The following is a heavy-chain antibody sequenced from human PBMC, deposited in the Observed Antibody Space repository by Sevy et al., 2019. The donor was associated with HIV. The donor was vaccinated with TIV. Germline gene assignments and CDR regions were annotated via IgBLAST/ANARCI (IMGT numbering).Heavy chain of an antibody. CDR1: GFTFSRYW. D-gene: IGHD3-3*01. CDR3: AREGVDFWSGPVDFDDGMDV. J-gene: IGHJ6*02. V-gene: IGHV3-74*01. CDR2: INTHGTNT. Sequence: GGSLRLSCAASGFTFSRYWMHWVRHAPGKGLVWVSRINTHGTNTIYADYVKGRFTISRDNAKNTMSLQMNSLRADDTGVDYCAREGVDFWSGPVDFDDGMDVWGQGTTVTVSS.